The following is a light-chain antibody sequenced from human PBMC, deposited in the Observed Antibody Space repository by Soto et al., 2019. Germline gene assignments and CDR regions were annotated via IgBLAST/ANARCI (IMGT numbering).Light chain of an antibody. Sequence: QSVLTQPPSASGTPGQRVTISCSGTRSNIGSHDVSWYQQLPGTAPKLLIYTNSQRPSAVPDRFSGSKSGTSASLAISGLQSEDEADYYCQAYDYSLTASVFGGGTKLTVL. CDR2: TNS. V-gene: IGLV1-44*01. J-gene: IGLJ3*02. CDR1: RSNIGSHD. CDR3: QAYDYSLTASV.